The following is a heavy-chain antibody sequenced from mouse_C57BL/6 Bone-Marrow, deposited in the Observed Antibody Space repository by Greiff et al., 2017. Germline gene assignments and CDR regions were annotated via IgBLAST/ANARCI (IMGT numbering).Heavy chain of an antibody. J-gene: IGHJ3*01. CDR1: GFSLTSYG. CDR2: KWSGGST. V-gene: IGHV2-2*01. Sequence: VQLQQSGPGLVQPSQSLSITCTVSGFSLTSYGVHWVRQCPGTGLEWRGVKWSGGSTDYNAAFISRLSISKYNSKSKVFFKMNSLGADDTAIYYCVSYDGYPAWFDYWGEGNLVTLTA. D-gene: IGHD2-3*01. CDR3: VSYDGYPAWFDY.